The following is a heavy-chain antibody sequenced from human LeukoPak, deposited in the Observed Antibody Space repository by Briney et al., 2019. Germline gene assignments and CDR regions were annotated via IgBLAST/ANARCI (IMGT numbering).Heavy chain of an antibody. V-gene: IGHV3-21*01. CDR2: ISSSSSYI. D-gene: IGHD5-12*01. J-gene: IGHJ4*02. Sequence: GGSLRLSCAASGFTFSSYSMSWVRQAPGKGLEWVSSISSSSSYIYYADSVKGRFTISRDNAKNSLYLQMNSLRAEDTAVYYCARSAGYSGYDPNFDYWGQGTLVTVSS. CDR3: ARSAGYSGYDPNFDY. CDR1: GFTFSSYS.